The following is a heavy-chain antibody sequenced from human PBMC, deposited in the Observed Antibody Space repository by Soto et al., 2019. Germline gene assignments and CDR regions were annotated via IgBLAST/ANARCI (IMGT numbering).Heavy chain of an antibody. D-gene: IGHD2-15*01. Sequence: SETLSLTCTVSGGSISSGDYYWSWIRQPPGKGLEWIGYIYYSGSTYYNPSLKSRVTISVDTSKNQFSLKLSSVTAADTAVYYCARAVFCSGGSCYLAHYYYYYGMDVWGQGTTVTVSS. CDR3: ARAVFCSGGSCYLAHYYYYYGMDV. J-gene: IGHJ6*02. V-gene: IGHV4-30-4*01. CDR2: IYYSGST. CDR1: GGSISSGDYY.